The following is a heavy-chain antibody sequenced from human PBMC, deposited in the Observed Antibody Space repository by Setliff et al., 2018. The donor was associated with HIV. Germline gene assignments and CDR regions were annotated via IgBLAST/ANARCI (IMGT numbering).Heavy chain of an antibody. J-gene: IGHJ4*02. D-gene: IGHD3-22*01. Sequence: SETLSLTCTVSGGSISGYYWSWIRQPPGKGLEWVGHIYSTGDTNYNPSLKSRVTLSADTSKNQLSLSLTSVTAADTAVYYCARVRLTMIMMVDYFDQWGQGTLVTVSS. V-gene: IGHV4-4*07. CDR3: ARVRLTMIMMVDYFDQ. CDR2: IYSTGDT. CDR1: GGSISGYY.